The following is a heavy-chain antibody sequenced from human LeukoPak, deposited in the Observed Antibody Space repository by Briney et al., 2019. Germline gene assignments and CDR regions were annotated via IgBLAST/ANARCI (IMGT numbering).Heavy chain of an antibody. CDR1: GFTFSSYA. D-gene: IGHD3-3*01. CDR2: ISGSGGST. J-gene: IGHJ4*02. CDR3: ARVQDEQSGYQYYFDY. V-gene: IGHV3-23*01. Sequence: AGGPLRLSCAASGFTFSSYAMSWVRQAPGKGLEWVSAISGSGGSTYYADSVKGRFTISRDNAKNSLYLQMNSLRAEDTAVYYCARVQDEQSGYQYYFDYWGQGTLVTVSS.